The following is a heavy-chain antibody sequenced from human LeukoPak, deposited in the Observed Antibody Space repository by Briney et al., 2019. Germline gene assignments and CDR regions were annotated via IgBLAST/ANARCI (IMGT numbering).Heavy chain of an antibody. D-gene: IGHD5-24*01. CDR3: AREEGRDGYSINDY. CDR2: ISSSGSTI. V-gene: IGHV3-48*03. J-gene: IGHJ4*02. CDR1: GFTFSSYE. Sequence: GGSLRLSCAASGFTFSSYEMNWVRQAPGKGLEWVSYISSSGSTIYYADSVKGRFTISRDNAKNSLYLQMNSLRAEDTAVYYCAREEGRDGYSINDYWGQGTLVTVSS.